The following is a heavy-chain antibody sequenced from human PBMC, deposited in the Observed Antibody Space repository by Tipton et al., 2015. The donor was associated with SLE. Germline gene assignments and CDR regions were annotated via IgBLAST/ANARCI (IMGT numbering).Heavy chain of an antibody. D-gene: IGHD3-22*01. CDR2: IYYIGTT. J-gene: IGHJ3*02. CDR1: GGSFTTYY. Sequence: TLSLTCTVSGGSFTTYYWSWIRQPPGKGLEWIGHIYYIGTTSYNPSLESRVSISIDTSKNQFSLKLSSVTAADTAVYYCARAPLPLFVDFYYSSSSFDTWGQGTMVPVSS. V-gene: IGHV4-59*12. CDR3: ARAPLPLFVDFYYSSSSFDT.